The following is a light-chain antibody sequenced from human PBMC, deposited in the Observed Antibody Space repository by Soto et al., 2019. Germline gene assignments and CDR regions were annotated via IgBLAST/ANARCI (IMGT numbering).Light chain of an antibody. Sequence: DIQMTQSPSSLSASVGDRVTFSCRASQGISTFLAWFQQKPGKVPKLLIYAASTLQSGVPSRFSGSGSGTDFTLTISSLQPEDVATYFCQNYNGALWTFGQGTKVEIK. CDR3: QNYNGALWT. CDR2: AAS. V-gene: IGKV1-27*01. J-gene: IGKJ1*01. CDR1: QGISTF.